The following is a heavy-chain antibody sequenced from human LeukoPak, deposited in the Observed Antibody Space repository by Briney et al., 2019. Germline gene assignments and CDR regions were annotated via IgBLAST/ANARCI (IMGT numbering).Heavy chain of an antibody. CDR3: ARGGYHYYGSGTYLGYLYIEV. J-gene: IGHJ6*03. CDR2: ISGSGSAI. V-gene: IGHV3-48*03. Sequence: PGGSLRLSCAASGFTFSSYEMNWVRQAPGKGLEWVSYISGSGSAIYYADSVKGRFTISRDNAKNSLYLQMNSLRAEDTAVYYWARGGYHYYGSGTYLGYLYIEVCGKGGTGTISS. D-gene: IGHD3-10*01. CDR1: GFTFSSYE.